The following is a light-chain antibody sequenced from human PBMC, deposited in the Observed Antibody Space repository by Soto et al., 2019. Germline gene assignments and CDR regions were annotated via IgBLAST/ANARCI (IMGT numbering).Light chain of an antibody. Sequence: QSVLTQPASVSGSPGQSITISCTGTSIDLAIYNYVSWYQQQPRKAPKLMIYQVTNLPSGVSNLFSGSRFGNTAYLSISGLQADDEADYYCSSSTDSSNYVFGTGTKVTVL. CDR3: SSSTDSSNYV. CDR2: QVT. CDR1: SIDLAIYNY. J-gene: IGLJ1*01. V-gene: IGLV2-14*01.